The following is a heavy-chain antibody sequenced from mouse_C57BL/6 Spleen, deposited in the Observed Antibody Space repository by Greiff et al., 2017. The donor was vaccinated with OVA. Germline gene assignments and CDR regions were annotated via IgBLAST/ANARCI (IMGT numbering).Heavy chain of an antibody. CDR1: GFTFSSYA. J-gene: IGHJ3*01. CDR3: ARGNYDYDEAWFAY. CDR2: ISDGGSYT. D-gene: IGHD2-4*01. V-gene: IGHV5-4*01. Sequence: EVQVVESGGGLVKPGGSLKLSCAASGFTFSSYAMSWVRQTPEKRLEWVATISDGGSYTYYPDNVKGRFTISRDNAKNNLYLQLSHLKSEDTAMYYCARGNYDYDEAWFAYWGQGTLVTVSA.